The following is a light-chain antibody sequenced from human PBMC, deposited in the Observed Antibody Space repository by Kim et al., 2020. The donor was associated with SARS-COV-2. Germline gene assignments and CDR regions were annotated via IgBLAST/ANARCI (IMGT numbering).Light chain of an antibody. J-gene: IGKJ1*01. CDR3: QQRRYWPVT. V-gene: IGKV3-11*01. Sequence: SSPGEKATLSCRASQGVGSQLAWYRQKPGQAPRLVIYDASVRATGIAARFSGSGSGTDFTLTISSLEPEDFAVYFCQQRRYWPVTFGQGTKVDIK. CDR1: QGVGSQ. CDR2: DAS.